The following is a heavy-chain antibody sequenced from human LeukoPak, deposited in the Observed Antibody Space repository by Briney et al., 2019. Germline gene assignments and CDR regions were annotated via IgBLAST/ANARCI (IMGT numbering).Heavy chain of an antibody. J-gene: IGHJ4*02. D-gene: IGHD3-10*01. V-gene: IGHV4-59*09. Sequence: SRVTISVDTSKNQFSLKLSSVTAADTAVYYCARGYYGSGSFFGYWGQGTLVTVSS. CDR3: ARGYYGSGSFFGY.